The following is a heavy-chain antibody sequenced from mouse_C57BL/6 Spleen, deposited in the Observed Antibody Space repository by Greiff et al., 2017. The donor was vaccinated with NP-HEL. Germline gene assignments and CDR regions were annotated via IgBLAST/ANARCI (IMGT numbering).Heavy chain of an antibody. D-gene: IGHD1-1*01. J-gene: IGHJ2*01. CDR2: IHPNSGST. Sequence: QVQLQQPGAELVKPGASVKLSCQASGYTFTSYWMHWVKQRPGQGLEWIGMIHPNSGSTNYNEKFKSKATLTVDKSSSTAYMQLSSLTSEDSAVYYCARGGLYGSIHFDYGGQGTTLTVSS. V-gene: IGHV1-64*01. CDR3: ARGGLYGSIHFDY. CDR1: GYTFTSYW.